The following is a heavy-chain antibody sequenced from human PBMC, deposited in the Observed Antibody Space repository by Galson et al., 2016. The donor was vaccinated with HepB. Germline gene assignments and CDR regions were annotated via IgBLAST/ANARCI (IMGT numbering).Heavy chain of an antibody. CDR1: GFTFSDSS. CDR2: IRSKADSYAT. D-gene: IGHD2-21*02. J-gene: IGHJ2*01. CDR3: TVGYCGSDCLYFDL. V-gene: IGHV3-73*01. Sequence: SLRLSCAASGFTFSDSSMHWVRQASGKGLEWVGRIRSKADSYATTYVASVKGRFTISRDDSKNTAYLQMNSLKSEDTAVYYCTVGYCGSDCLYFDLWGRGTLVAVSS.